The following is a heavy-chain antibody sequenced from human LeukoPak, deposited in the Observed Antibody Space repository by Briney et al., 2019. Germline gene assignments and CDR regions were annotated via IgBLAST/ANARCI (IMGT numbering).Heavy chain of an antibody. CDR1: GFTFSSYW. Sequence: PGGSLRLSCAASGFTFSSYWMHWVRQAPGKGLVWVSRINSDGSSTSYADSVKGRFTISRDNAKNSLYLQMNSLRTEDTAVYYCAREWTTNYAFDIWGQGTMVTVSS. CDR3: AREWTTNYAFDI. J-gene: IGHJ3*02. V-gene: IGHV3-74*01. D-gene: IGHD4-17*01. CDR2: INSDGSST.